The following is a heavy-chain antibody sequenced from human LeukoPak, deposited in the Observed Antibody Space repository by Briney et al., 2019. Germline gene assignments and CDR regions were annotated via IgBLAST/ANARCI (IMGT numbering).Heavy chain of an antibody. CDR3: VRDLILVDTPGDDFDY. Sequence: GGSLRLSCAASGFTFSNYWMHWVRQVPGKGLVWVSRINVDGSVKSYADSVKGRFTISRDNAKNTVSLQMNSLRAEATAVYYCVRDLILVDTPGDDFDYWGQGALVTVSS. V-gene: IGHV3-74*01. CDR2: INVDGSVK. D-gene: IGHD4-23*01. J-gene: IGHJ4*02. CDR1: GFTFSNYW.